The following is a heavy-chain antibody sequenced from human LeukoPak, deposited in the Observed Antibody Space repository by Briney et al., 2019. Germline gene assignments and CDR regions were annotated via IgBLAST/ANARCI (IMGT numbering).Heavy chain of an antibody. CDR3: AKPYSSGSYHDAFDI. J-gene: IGHJ3*02. Sequence: GGSLRLSCAASGFTFSSYTMSWVRQAPGKGLEWVSAISGSGGSTYYADSVKGRFTISRDNSKNTLYLQMNSLRAEDTAVYYCAKPYSSGSYHDAFDIWGQGTMVTVSS. CDR2: ISGSGGST. CDR1: GFTFSSYT. V-gene: IGHV3-23*01. D-gene: IGHD1-26*01.